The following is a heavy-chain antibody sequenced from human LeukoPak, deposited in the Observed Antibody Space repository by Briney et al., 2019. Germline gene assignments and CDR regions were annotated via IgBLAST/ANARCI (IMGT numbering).Heavy chain of an antibody. J-gene: IGHJ4*02. D-gene: IGHD2-15*01. V-gene: IGHV3-74*01. CDR3: AREYWGSSFDY. CDR2: IANDVTTT. Sequence: GGSLRLSCAASGSTFSNYGMHWVRQAPGKGLVWVSRIANDVTTTSFADSVRGRFTISRDNAKGTLYLQMNSLRAEDTAVYYCAREYWGSSFDYWGQGTLVSVSS. CDR1: GSTFSNYG.